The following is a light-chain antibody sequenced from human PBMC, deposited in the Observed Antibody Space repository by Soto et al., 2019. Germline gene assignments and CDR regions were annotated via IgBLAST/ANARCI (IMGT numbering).Light chain of an antibody. CDR3: QQYNNWPPDRT. Sequence: EIVMTQSPATLSVSPGERATLSCRASQSVGSNLAWYQQKPGQAPRLLIYGASTRATGIPARFIGSGSGTELTLTISSLQSEDFSIYFCQQYNNWPPDRTFGQGTKVEIK. V-gene: IGKV3-15*01. CDR2: GAS. CDR1: QSVGSN. J-gene: IGKJ1*01.